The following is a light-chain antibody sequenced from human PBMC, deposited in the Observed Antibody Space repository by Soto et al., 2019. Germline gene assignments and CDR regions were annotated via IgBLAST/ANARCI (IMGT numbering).Light chain of an antibody. Sequence: EVVLTQSPGTLSLSPGERASLSCGASQSVGSSYLAWYQQKPGQAPRLLIYGASSRATGIPDRFSGSGSGTDFTLTISRLEPEHFGVYYCQQHGTSPWMFGQGTKVDIK. CDR2: GAS. CDR3: QQHGTSPWM. J-gene: IGKJ1*01. V-gene: IGKV3-20*01. CDR1: QSVGSSY.